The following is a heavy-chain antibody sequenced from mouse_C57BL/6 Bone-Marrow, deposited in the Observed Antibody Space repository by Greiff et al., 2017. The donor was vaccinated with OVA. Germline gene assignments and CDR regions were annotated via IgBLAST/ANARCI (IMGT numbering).Heavy chain of an antibody. CDR2: ITPSNGGT. CDR3: VPFTLFDY. Sequence: QVHVTQPGPELVKPGASVKLSCKASGYTFTSYWMQWVKQGPGHGLEWIGNITPSNGGTKYNEKFKNKATLTVDKSSSTAYMQLSSLTSEDSAVYYCVPFTLFDYWGQGTTLTVSS. J-gene: IGHJ2*01. CDR1: GYTFTSYW. D-gene: IGHD2-12*01. V-gene: IGHV1-53*01.